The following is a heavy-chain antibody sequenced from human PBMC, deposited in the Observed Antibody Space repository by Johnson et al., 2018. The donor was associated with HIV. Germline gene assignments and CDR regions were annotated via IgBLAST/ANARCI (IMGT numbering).Heavy chain of an antibody. CDR3: ARDQFDRFLEWTTAFDS. D-gene: IGHD3-3*01. V-gene: IGHV3-30*04. CDR2: ISYDGSNK. J-gene: IGHJ3*02. Sequence: QVQLVESGGGVVQPGRSLRLSCAASGFTFSSYAMHWVRQAPGKGLEWVAVISYDGSNKYYAESVKGRFTISRDNSKNTLYLQMNSLRAEDTAVYYCARDQFDRFLEWTTAFDSWCQGTMFTVSS. CDR1: GFTFSSYA.